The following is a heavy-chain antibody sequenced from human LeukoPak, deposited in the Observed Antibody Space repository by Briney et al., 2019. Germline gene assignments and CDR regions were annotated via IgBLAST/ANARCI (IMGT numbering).Heavy chain of an antibody. J-gene: IGHJ4*02. D-gene: IGHD1-26*01. V-gene: IGHV3-30*14. CDR3: ASPIESGGYYPA. CDR1: GFTFSSYA. CDR2: ISYDGSNK. Sequence: GRSLRLSCAASGFTFSSYAMHWVRQAPGKGLEWVAVISYDGSNKYYADSVKGRFTISRDNSKNTLYLQMNSLRAEDAAVYYCASPIESGGYYPAWGQGTLVAVSS.